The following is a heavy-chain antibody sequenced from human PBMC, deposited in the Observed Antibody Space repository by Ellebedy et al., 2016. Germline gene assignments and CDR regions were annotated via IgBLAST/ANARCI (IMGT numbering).Heavy chain of an antibody. Sequence: GESLKISCKGSGYTFSKYWIGWVRQMPGKGLEWMGIIYPSNSDTRYSPSFQDQVTVSADKSISTAYLQWSSLKASDTAMYYCARHRGYCNSTSLCNMDVWGEGTTVIVS. CDR1: GYTFSKYW. V-gene: IGHV5-51*01. CDR2: IYPSNSDT. D-gene: IGHD2-2*01. J-gene: IGHJ6*03. CDR3: ARHRGYCNSTSLCNMDV.